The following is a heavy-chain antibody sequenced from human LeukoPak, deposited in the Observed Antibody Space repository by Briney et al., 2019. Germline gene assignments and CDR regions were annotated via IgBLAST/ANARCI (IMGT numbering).Heavy chain of an antibody. Sequence: GGSLRLSCAASGFTFSSYSMNWVRQAPGKGLEWVSSISSSSSYIYYADSVKGRFTISRDNAKNSLYLQMNSLRAEDTAVYYCAKGRTGTTGALGYWGQGTLVTVSS. J-gene: IGHJ4*02. V-gene: IGHV3-21*04. CDR3: AKGRTGTTGALGY. CDR1: GFTFSSYS. D-gene: IGHD1-1*01. CDR2: ISSSSSYI.